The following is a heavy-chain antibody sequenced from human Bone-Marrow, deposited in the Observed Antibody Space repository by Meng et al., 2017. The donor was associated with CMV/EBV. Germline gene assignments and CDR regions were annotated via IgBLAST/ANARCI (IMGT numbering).Heavy chain of an antibody. CDR1: GYTFTAYD. D-gene: IGHD3-22*01. Sequence: ASVKVSCKASGYTFTAYDISWVRQAPGQGLEWMGWMNPNSGDTAFAQKFQGRVTMTRDTSISTAYMELSSLTSEDTALYYCSRGLHYYENSGYYSAGYWGQGTLVTVSS. J-gene: IGHJ4*02. CDR3: SRGLHYYENSGYYSAGY. CDR2: MNPNSGDT. V-gene: IGHV1-8*02.